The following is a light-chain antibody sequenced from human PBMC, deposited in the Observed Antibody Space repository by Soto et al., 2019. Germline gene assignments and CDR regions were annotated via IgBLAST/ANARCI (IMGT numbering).Light chain of an antibody. Sequence: EVVLTQSPGTLSLSPGEGATLSCRASQSVRGNSLAWYQQKPGQAPRLLIYSVSSRATGLPDRFSGSGSGTDFTLTISRLEPEDFAVYYCQQYGALPVTFGPGITVDIK. CDR2: SVS. CDR3: QQYGALPVT. V-gene: IGKV3-20*01. CDR1: QSVRGNS. J-gene: IGKJ3*01.